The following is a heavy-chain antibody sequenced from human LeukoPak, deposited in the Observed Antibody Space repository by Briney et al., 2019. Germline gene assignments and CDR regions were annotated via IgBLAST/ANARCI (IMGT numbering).Heavy chain of an antibody. Sequence: GGSLRLSCTASGFIVSDNYMSWDRQAPGKGLEWVSVIYKSGGTFYSDSVKGRFTISRDYSKNTLYLQMNSLRADDTAVYYCARDSNGPAFWGQGTLVIVSS. CDR1: GFIVSDNY. CDR2: IYKSGGT. D-gene: IGHD3-22*01. CDR3: ARDSNGPAF. V-gene: IGHV3-53*01. J-gene: IGHJ4*02.